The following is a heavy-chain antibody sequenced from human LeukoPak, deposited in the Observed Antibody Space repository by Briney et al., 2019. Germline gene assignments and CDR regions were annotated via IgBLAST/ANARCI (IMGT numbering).Heavy chain of an antibody. D-gene: IGHD2-15*01. CDR2: IYHSGST. CDR3: ATSPGRYCSGGSCPHRDY. V-gene: IGHV4-38-2*02. CDR1: GYSISSGYY. J-gene: IGHJ4*02. Sequence: SETLSLTCTVSGYSISSGYYWGWIRQPPGKGLEWIGSIYHSGSTYYNPSLKSRVTISVDTSKNQFSLKLSSVTAADTAVYYCATSPGRYCSGGSCPHRDYWGQGTLVTVSS.